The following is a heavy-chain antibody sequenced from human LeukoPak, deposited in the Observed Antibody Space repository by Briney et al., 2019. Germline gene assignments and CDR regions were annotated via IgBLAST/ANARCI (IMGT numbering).Heavy chain of an antibody. Sequence: SETLSLTCTVSGGSISSYYWSWIRQPPGKGLEWIGYIYTSGSTNYNPSLKSRVTISVDTSKNQFSLKLSSVTAADTAVYYCARQVVGAPNWFDPWGQGTLVTVSS. CDR1: GGSISSYY. CDR3: ARQVVGAPNWFDP. J-gene: IGHJ5*02. V-gene: IGHV4-4*09. D-gene: IGHD1-26*01. CDR2: IYTSGST.